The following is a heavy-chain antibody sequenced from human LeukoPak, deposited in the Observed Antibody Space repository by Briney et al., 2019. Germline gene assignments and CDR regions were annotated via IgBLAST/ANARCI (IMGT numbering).Heavy chain of an antibody. V-gene: IGHV1-18*01. Sequence: ASVKVSCKASGYTFTSYGISWVRQAPGQGLEWMGWVSAYNGNTNYAQKLQGRVAMTTDTSTSTAYMELRSLRSDDTAVYYCARGYYYDSSGYYVSCAFDIWGQGTMVTVSS. CDR2: VSAYNGNT. J-gene: IGHJ3*02. CDR3: ARGYYYDSSGYYVSCAFDI. CDR1: GYTFTSYG. D-gene: IGHD3-22*01.